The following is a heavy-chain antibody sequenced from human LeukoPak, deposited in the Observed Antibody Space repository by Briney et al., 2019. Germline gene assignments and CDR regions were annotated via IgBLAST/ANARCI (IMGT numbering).Heavy chain of an antibody. D-gene: IGHD5-18*01. V-gene: IGHV4-39*02. CDR1: GGSISSSAYC. J-gene: IGHJ5*02. CDR2: VSYSGVT. CDR3: ARRGCNYGEGWFDP. Sequence: PSETLSLTCTVSGGSISSSAYCWAWIRQPPGKGLEWIATVSYSGVTYYNPSLKSRVTISVDTSKNHFSLNLSAADTAVYYRARRGCNYGEGWFDPWGQGTLVTVSS.